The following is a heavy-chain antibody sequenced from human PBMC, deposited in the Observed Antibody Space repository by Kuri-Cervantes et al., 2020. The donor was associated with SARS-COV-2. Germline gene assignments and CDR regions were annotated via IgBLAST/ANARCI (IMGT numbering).Heavy chain of an antibody. Sequence: SETLSLTCAVYGGSFSGYYWSWIRQPPGKGLEWIGEINHSGSTNYNPSLKSRVTISVDTFKNQFSLKLSSVTAADTAVYYCARLEERWFDPWGQGTLVTVSS. CDR1: GGSFSGYY. D-gene: IGHD1-1*01. CDR2: INHSGST. J-gene: IGHJ5*02. V-gene: IGHV4-34*01. CDR3: ARLEERWFDP.